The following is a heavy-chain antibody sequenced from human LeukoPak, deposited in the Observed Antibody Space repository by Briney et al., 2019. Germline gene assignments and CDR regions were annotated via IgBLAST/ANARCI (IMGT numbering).Heavy chain of an antibody. Sequence: SQTLSLTCTVSGGSISSGDYYWSWIRQPPGKGLEWIGYIYFTGSTNYNPSLKSRVTISLDTSKNQFSLKLSSVTAADTAVYYCARGTVGAADYWGQGTLVTVSS. D-gene: IGHD1-26*01. CDR3: ARGTVGAADY. CDR2: IYFTGST. CDR1: GGSISSGDYY. J-gene: IGHJ4*02. V-gene: IGHV4-61*08.